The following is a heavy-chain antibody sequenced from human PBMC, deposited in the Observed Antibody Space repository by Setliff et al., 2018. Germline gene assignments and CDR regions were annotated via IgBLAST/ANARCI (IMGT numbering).Heavy chain of an antibody. J-gene: IGHJ1*01. CDR3: ARHEVVAGLEYFQH. Sequence: SETLSLTCAVSGSSISSGYYWGWIRQPPGKGLEWIGSMFHSGSTYYNPSLKSRVTISIDTSNNQFSLKLTSVTAADTAVYYCARHEVVAGLEYFQHWGQGALVTVSS. D-gene: IGHD2-15*01. CDR2: MFHSGST. CDR1: GSSISSGYY. V-gene: IGHV4-38-2*01.